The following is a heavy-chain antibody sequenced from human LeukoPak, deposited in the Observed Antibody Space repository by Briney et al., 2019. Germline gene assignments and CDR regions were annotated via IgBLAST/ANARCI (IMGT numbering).Heavy chain of an antibody. V-gene: IGHV3-7*01. CDR1: GLTFSSYW. CDR3: ARYDHYGSNLFDY. D-gene: IGHD4/OR15-4a*01. J-gene: IGHJ4*02. CDR2: IKEDGSEK. Sequence: GGSLRLSSAASGLTFSSYWMSWVRQAPGRGLEWVASIKEDGSEKYYVDSVKGRFTISRDNAKNSLYLQMDSLRAEDTAVYYCARYDHYGSNLFDYWGQGTLVTVSS.